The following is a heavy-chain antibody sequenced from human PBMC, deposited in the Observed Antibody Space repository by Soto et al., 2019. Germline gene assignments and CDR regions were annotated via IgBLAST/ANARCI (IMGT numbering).Heavy chain of an antibody. Sequence: QVQLVQSGAEVKKPGASVKVSCKAPRYIFTAYFMHWVRQAPGQGLEWMGWINPNNGATHYGLSFQGRVTMTSDTSISTAYMELSSRRSDDTAVYYCASHDPGARFDPWGQGTLVIVSS. J-gene: IGHJ5*02. CDR2: INPNNGAT. CDR1: RYIFTAYF. D-gene: IGHD1-1*01. V-gene: IGHV1-2*02. CDR3: ASHDPGARFDP.